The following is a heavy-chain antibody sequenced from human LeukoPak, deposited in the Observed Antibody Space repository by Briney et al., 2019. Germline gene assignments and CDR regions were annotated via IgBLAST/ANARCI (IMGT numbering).Heavy chain of an antibody. Sequence: PGGTLRLSCAASGFTFSSYGMSWVRQAPGKGLEWVSAISGSGGSTYYADSVKGRFTISRDNSKNTLYLQMSSLKTEDTAVYYCTTERWELLWAYYYYYMDVWGKGTTVTISS. CDR1: GFTFSSYG. J-gene: IGHJ6*03. CDR2: ISGSGGST. D-gene: IGHD1-26*01. V-gene: IGHV3-23*01. CDR3: TTERWELLWAYYYYYMDV.